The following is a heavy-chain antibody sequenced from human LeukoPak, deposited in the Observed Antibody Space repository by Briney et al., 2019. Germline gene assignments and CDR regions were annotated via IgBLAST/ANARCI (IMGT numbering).Heavy chain of an antibody. CDR1: GFTFSSYS. J-gene: IGHJ6*03. CDR3: AGAVAGTMYYYYYMDV. V-gene: IGHV3-21*01. CDR2: ISSSSSYI. D-gene: IGHD6-19*01. Sequence: GGSLRLSCAASGFTFSSYSMNWVRQAPGKGLEWVSSISSSSSYIYYADSVKGRFTISRDNAKNSLYLQMNSLRAEDTAVYYCAGAVAGTMYYYYYMDVWGKGTTVIVSS.